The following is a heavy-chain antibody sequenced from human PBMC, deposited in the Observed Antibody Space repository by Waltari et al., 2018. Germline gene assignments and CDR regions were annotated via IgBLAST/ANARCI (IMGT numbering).Heavy chain of an antibody. V-gene: IGHV3-21*01. CDR2: ISGGTPYI. CDR1: GFTFRDYT. J-gene: IGHJ2*01. CDR3: TRGAREEVVVTYLDWKFDV. D-gene: IGHD2-21*02. Sequence: EVQLVESGGVLVRPGGSLRLSCVASGFTFRDYTMSWVSSISGGTPYIDYADSGQGRFAISRDNARTSLDLQRNSLKVEYTAVYYCTRGAREEVVVTYLDWKFDVWGRGTLVTVSS.